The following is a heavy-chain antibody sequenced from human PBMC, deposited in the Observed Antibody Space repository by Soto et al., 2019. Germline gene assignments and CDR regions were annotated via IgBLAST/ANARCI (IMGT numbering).Heavy chain of an antibody. CDR2: INPSGGST. CDR3: ARESRNIAAADPDY. J-gene: IGHJ4*02. CDR1: GCAFTSSY. Sequence: GASVKVSCKASGCAFTSSYMHWLRQAPGQGLEWMGIINPSGGSTSYAQKFQGRVTMTRDTSTSTVYMELSSLRSEDTAVYYCARESRNIAAADPDYWGQGTLVTVSS. D-gene: IGHD6-13*01. V-gene: IGHV1-46*03.